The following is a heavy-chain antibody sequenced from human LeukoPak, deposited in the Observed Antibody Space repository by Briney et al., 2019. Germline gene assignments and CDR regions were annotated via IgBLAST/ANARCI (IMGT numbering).Heavy chain of an antibody. CDR2: ISAYNGNT. Sequence: GASVKVSCKASGYTFTSYGISWVRQAPGQGLEWMGWISAYNGNTNYAQKLQGRVTMTTDTSTSTAYMELRSLRSDDTAVYYCARRGLNYDFWSGYYTGLYYYYMDVWGKGTTVTVSS. J-gene: IGHJ6*03. CDR3: ARRGLNYDFWSGYYTGLYYYYMDV. CDR1: GYTFTSYG. D-gene: IGHD3-3*01. V-gene: IGHV1-18*01.